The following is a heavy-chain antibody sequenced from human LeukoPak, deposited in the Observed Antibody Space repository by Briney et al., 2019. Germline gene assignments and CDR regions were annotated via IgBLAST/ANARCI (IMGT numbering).Heavy chain of an antibody. J-gene: IGHJ5*02. CDR3: ARGKRMYQLLRVSWFDP. D-gene: IGHD2-2*01. CDR1: GYTFTSYD. CDR2: MNPNSGNT. Sequence: APVKVPCKASGYTFTSYDINWVRQATGQGLEWMGWMNPNSGNTGYAQKFQGRVTMTRNTSISTAYMELSSLRSEDTAVYYCARGKRMYQLLRVSWFDPWGQGTLVTVSS. V-gene: IGHV1-8*01.